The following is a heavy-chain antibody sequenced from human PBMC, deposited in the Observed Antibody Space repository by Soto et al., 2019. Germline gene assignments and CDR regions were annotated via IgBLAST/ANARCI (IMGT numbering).Heavy chain of an antibody. J-gene: IGHJ4*01. CDR1: GYTFTSYA. D-gene: IGHD4-17*01. CDR3: ASESYGGEFDY. Sequence: QVQLVQSGAEEKKPGASVKVSCKASGYTFTSYAMHWVRQAPGQRLEWMGWINDGNGNTKYSQKFQGRVTITRDRAASTAYMELSSLRSEDTAVYYCASESYGGEFDYWGHGTLVTVSS. V-gene: IGHV1-3*05. CDR2: INDGNGNT.